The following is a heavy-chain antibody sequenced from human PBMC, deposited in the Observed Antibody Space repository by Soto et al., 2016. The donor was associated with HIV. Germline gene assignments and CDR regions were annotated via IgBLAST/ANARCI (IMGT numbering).Heavy chain of an antibody. CDR1: GFIFTSFY. CDR3: ARAREAAAFDY. Sequence: QVQLVQSGAEVKKPGASVKVSCKASGFIFTSFYMHWVRQAPGQGLEWMGVINPRGGSTSYPQKFQGRVTMTRDTSTSTVYMELNSLRSEDTAVYYCARAREAAAFDYWAEGTLGHRLL. D-gene: IGHD6-13*01. J-gene: IGHJ4*02. V-gene: IGHV1-46*01. CDR2: INPRGGST.